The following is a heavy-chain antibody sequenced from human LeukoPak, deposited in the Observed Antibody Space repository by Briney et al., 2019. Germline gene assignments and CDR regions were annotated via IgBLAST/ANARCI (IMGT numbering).Heavy chain of an antibody. Sequence: GGSLRLSCAAAGFTFTDYSMNWVRQAPGKGLEWVSTISSDSGHIYYADSVKGRFTISRDNAENSLYLQINSLRAEDTAVYYCARDLGYSGFDWAPWGQGTLVTVSS. CDR3: ARDLGYSGFDWAP. D-gene: IGHD5-12*01. CDR1: GFTFTDYS. J-gene: IGHJ5*02. V-gene: IGHV3-21*01. CDR2: ISSDSGHI.